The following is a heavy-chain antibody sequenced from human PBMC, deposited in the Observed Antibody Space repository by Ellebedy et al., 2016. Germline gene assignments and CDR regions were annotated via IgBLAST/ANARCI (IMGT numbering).Heavy chain of an antibody. D-gene: IGHD2-15*01. CDR1: RLNFRNFF. J-gene: IGHJ4*02. CDR2: IKQDGSEK. CDR3: RVGHYSNV. Sequence: GESLKISXATPRLNFRNFFMSWVRQAPGKGLEWVANIKQDGSEKYYVDSVKGRFTISRDNAKNSLYLQMNSLRGEDTAVYYCRVGHYSNVWGQGTRVTVSS. V-gene: IGHV3-7*03.